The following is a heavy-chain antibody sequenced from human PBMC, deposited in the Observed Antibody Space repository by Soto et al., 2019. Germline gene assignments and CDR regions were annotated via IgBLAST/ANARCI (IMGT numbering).Heavy chain of an antibody. V-gene: IGHV3-7*01. CDR1: GFAVSSFW. Sequence: EVQLVESGGGLVKPGGSLRLSCAASGFAVSSFWMNWVRQAPGKGLEWVGNIKRDGSEKYKEDSVKGLFTISRDNAKNLVYLQMNSLGAEDKAVDYCARDYDFWSGSNSCFDYWGQGTLVTVSS. J-gene: IGHJ4*02. D-gene: IGHD3-3*01. CDR3: ARDYDFWSGSNSCFDY. CDR2: IKRDGSEK.